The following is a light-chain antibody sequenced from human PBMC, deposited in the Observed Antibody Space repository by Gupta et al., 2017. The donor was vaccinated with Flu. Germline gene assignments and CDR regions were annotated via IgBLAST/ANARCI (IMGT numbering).Light chain of an antibody. CDR1: QSVDTN. CDR3: QQYTNWPPST. Sequence: IVMTQSPATLSASPGETVTLSCRASQSVDTNIAWYQQKAGQVPRLLISGASTRAAGVPPRISGSGSGTDFTLTIGGLQSEDFAIYYFQQYTNWPPSTFGGGTKVDLK. V-gene: IGKV3-15*01. CDR2: GAS. J-gene: IGKJ4*01.